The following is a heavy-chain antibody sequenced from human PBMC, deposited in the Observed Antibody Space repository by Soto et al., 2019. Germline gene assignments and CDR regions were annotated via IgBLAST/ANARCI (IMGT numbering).Heavy chain of an antibody. CDR3: ARDAPPADY. V-gene: IGHV1-18*01. J-gene: IGHJ4*02. Sequence: QVQLVQSGAEVKKPGASVKVSCKASGYTFTSYSISWVRQAPGQGLEWMGWISAYNGNTNYAQKLQGRVAMTTDTPPSTATMELGSLRSDATAVYYCARDAPPADYWGQGTLVTVSS. CDR1: GYTFTSYS. CDR2: ISAYNGNT.